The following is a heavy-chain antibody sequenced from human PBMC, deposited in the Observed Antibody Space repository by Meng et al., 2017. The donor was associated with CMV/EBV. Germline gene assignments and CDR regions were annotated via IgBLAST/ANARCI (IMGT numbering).Heavy chain of an antibody. Sequence: GESLKISCAASGFTFSSYSMNWVRQAPGKGLEWVSYISSSSSTIYYADSVKGRFTISRDNAKNSLYLQMNSLRAEDTAVYYCARAAYSSNFDYWGQGTLVTSPQ. CDR1: GFTFSSYS. CDR2: ISSSSSTI. D-gene: IGHD3-16*01. J-gene: IGHJ4*02. CDR3: ARAAYSSNFDY. V-gene: IGHV3-48*04.